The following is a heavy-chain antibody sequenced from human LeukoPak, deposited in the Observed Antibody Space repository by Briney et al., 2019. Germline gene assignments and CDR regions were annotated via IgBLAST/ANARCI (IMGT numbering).Heavy chain of an antibody. CDR1: GFTFDDYA. J-gene: IGHJ4*02. V-gene: IGHV3-30*03. Sequence: GGSLRLSCAASGFTFDDYAMHWLRQAPGKGLEWVAVIPNDRRNNYYADSVKGRFTISRDNFKNTLYLQMNSLRAEDTAVYYCATFRDYYDNNGYYPYYFDYWGQGTLVTVSS. CDR2: IPNDRRNN. CDR3: ATFRDYYDNNGYYPYYFDY. D-gene: IGHD3-22*01.